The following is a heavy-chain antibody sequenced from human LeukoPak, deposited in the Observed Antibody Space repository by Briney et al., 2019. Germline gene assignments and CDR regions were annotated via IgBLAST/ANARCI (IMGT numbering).Heavy chain of an antibody. CDR1: GFTVSSNY. J-gene: IGHJ4*02. CDR2: IYSGGST. Sequence: GGSLRLSCAASGFTVSSNYMSWVRQAPGKGLEWVSVIYSGGSTYYADSVKGQFTISRDNSKNTLYLQMNSLRAEDTAVYYCARVRGITMVRGVINPYYFDYWGQGTLVTVSS. CDR3: ARVRGITMVRGVINPYYFDY. V-gene: IGHV3-53*01. D-gene: IGHD3-10*01.